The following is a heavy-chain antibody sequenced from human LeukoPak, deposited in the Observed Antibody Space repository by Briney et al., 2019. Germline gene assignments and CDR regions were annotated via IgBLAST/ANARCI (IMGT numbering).Heavy chain of an antibody. Sequence: SETLSLTCTVSGVSISSGSYYWSWIRQPAGKGLEWIGRIYTSGSTNYKPSLKSRVTISVDTSKNQFSLKLRSVTAADTAVYYCARDYGDIPPDWYYDLWGRGTLVTVSS. CDR3: ARDYGDIPPDWYYDL. CDR1: GVSISSGSYY. J-gene: IGHJ2*01. D-gene: IGHD4-17*01. CDR2: IYTSGST. V-gene: IGHV4-61*02.